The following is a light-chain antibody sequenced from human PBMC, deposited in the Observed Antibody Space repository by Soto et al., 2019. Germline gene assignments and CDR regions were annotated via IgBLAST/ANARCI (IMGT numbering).Light chain of an antibody. CDR3: QQYNSYSWT. CDR1: QSISSW. J-gene: IGKJ1*01. CDR2: DAS. Sequence: DIQMTQSPSTLPASVGDRVTITCRASQSISSWLAWYQQKPGKAPKLLIYDASSLESGVPSRFSGSGSGTEFTLTISSLQPDDFATYYCQQYNSYSWTFGQGTKVDNK. V-gene: IGKV1-5*01.